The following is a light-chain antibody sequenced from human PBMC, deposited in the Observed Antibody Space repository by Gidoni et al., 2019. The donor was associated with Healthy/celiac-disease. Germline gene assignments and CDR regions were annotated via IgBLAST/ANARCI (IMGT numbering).Light chain of an antibody. CDR1: QSVSSY. J-gene: IGKJ5*01. Sequence: EIVLTQSPATLSLSPGERATLSCRASQSVSSYLAWYQQKPGQAPRLLIYDASNRATGIPARFSGSGSGTDFTLTISSLEPEDFAVYYCQQRSNWPPLYHFXXXTRLEIK. CDR2: DAS. CDR3: QQRSNWPPLYH. V-gene: IGKV3-11*01.